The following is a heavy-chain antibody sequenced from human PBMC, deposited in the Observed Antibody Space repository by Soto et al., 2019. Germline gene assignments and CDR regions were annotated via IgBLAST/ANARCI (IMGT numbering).Heavy chain of an antibody. CDR1: GFTFSSYA. D-gene: IGHD2-2*01. J-gene: IGHJ4*02. CDR3: AILGTDIVVVPAVY. CDR2: ISGSGGST. Sequence: VQLLESGGGLVQPGGSLRLSCAASGFTFSSYAMSWVRQAPGKGLEWVSAISGSGGSTYYADSVKGRFTISRDNSKNTLYLQMNSLRAEDTAVYYCAILGTDIVVVPAVYWGQGTLVTVSS. V-gene: IGHV3-23*01.